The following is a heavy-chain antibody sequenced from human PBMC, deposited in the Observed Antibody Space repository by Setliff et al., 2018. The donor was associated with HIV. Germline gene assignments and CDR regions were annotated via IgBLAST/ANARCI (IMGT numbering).Heavy chain of an antibody. CDR3: ATSAESGFGIHWGVFNI. D-gene: IGHD3-10*01. CDR1: GGSTRTSGYY. Sequence: SETLSLTCTVSGGSTRTSGYYWGWIRQPPGKGREWIGSIYSSGSTYYNPSLKSRVSISVDTSKNQFSLKLRSVTAADTAVYYCATSAESGFGIHWGVFNIWGQGTMVTVSS. J-gene: IGHJ3*02. V-gene: IGHV4-39*01. CDR2: IYSSGST.